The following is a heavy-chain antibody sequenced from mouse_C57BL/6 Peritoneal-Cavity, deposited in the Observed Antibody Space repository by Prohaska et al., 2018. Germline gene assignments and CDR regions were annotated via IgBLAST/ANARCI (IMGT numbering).Heavy chain of an antibody. J-gene: IGHJ3*01. CDR2: INPNNGGT. V-gene: IGHV1-26*01. D-gene: IGHD2-1*01. CDR1: GYTFTDYY. Sequence: EVQLQQSGPELVKPGASVKISCKASGYTFTDYYMNWVKQSHGKSLEWIGDINPNNGGTSYNQKFKGKATWTVDKSSSTAYRELRSLTSEDSAVYYCARGYGNYEFAYWGQGTLVTVSA. CDR3: ARGYGNYEFAY.